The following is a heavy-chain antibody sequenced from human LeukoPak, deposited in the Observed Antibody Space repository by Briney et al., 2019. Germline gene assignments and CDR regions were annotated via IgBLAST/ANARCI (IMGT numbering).Heavy chain of an antibody. CDR1: GYTFISYG. J-gene: IGHJ4*02. CDR2: ISPYTTKT. CDR3: ARGRGDAVQLERLFFDY. V-gene: IGHV1-18*01. Sequence: ASVKVSCKASGYTFISYGITWVRQAPGQGLEWMGWISPYTTKTNYAQNLQGRVTMTTDTSTSTAYMELRSLRSDDTAVYYCARGRGDAVQLERLFFDYWGQGTLVTVSS. D-gene: IGHD1-1*01.